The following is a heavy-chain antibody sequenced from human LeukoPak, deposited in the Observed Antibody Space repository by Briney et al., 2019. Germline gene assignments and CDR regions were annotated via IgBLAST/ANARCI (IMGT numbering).Heavy chain of an antibody. J-gene: IGHJ4*02. D-gene: IGHD3-10*01. CDR1: GFTFSSYN. CDR2: ISSSSSYI. V-gene: IGHV3-21*01. Sequence: GGSLRLSCAASGFTFSSYNMNWVRQAPGKGLEWVASISSSSSYIYYADSVKGRFTISRDKAKNSLYLQMNSLRAEDTAVYYCGRDPIPMDRGSFDYWGQGTLVTVSS. CDR3: GRDPIPMDRGSFDY.